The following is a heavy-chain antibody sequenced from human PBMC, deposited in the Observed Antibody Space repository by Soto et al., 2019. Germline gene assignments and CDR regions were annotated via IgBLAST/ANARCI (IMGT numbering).Heavy chain of an antibody. CDR3: AARHFWSGPWTQRRLDY. D-gene: IGHD3-3*02. V-gene: IGHV4-4*02. Sequence: PSETLSLPXAVSGDSINSSHWWSWVRQPPGKGLEWIGQISHSGSTNYNPSLTSRVTISVDKSKNHFSLKLPSVTAADTAVYYCAARHFWSGPWTQRRLDYWGQGTLVTVSS. J-gene: IGHJ4*02. CDR1: GDSINSSHW. CDR2: ISHSGST.